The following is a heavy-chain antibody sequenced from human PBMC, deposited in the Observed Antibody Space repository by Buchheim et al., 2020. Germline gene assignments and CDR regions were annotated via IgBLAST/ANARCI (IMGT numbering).Heavy chain of an antibody. J-gene: IGHJ5*02. V-gene: IGHV4-61*02. CDR2: ISTSGTT. D-gene: IGHD3-22*01. Sequence: QVQLQESGPGLVKPSQTLSLTCTVSGGSISSGSYYWSWIRQPAGKGLEWIGRISTSGTTRYNLSLKSRVTISVDTSKNQFSLKLGSVTAADTAVYYCAREHYYDSSGFPRDWFDPWGQGTL. CDR3: AREHYYDSSGFPRDWFDP. CDR1: GGSISSGSYY.